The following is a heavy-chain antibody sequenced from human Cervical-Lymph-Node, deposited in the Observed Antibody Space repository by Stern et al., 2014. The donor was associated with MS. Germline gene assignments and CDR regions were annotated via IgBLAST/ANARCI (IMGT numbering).Heavy chain of an antibody. D-gene: IGHD3-16*02. Sequence: EVQLVESGGGSVQPGRSLRLSCAASGFTFDDCAMHWVRPAPGKGLACVSGISWNSNNIGYADSVRGRFTISRDNAKNSLYLQMNGLRPEDTALYYCAKDISERHYYFDSWGEGTLVTVSS. CDR2: ISWNSNNI. J-gene: IGHJ4*02. CDR1: GFTFDDCA. CDR3: AKDISERHYYFDS. V-gene: IGHV3-9*01.